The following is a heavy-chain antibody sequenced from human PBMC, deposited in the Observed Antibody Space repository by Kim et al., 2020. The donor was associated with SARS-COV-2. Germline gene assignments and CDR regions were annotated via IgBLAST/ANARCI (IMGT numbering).Heavy chain of an antibody. CDR3: AKSSAGENYYYGMDV. V-gene: IGHV3-30*02. J-gene: IGHJ6*02. D-gene: IGHD3-10*01. Sequence: DSVKGRFTISRDNSKNTLYLQRNSLRAEDTAVYYCAKSSAGENYYYGMDVWGQGTTVTVSS.